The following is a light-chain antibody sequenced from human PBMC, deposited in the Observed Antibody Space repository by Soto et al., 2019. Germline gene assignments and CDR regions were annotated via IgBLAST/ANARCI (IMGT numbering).Light chain of an antibody. J-gene: IGKJ4*01. V-gene: IGKV3-11*01. Sequence: EVVLTQSRATLSLSPGERATLSCRASQSVVNLAWYQHKRGQAPRLLIYHVSTRATGIPSRFSGSGSETDFTLTISSLEPEDFAVYYCQQYSSWLRSFGGGTKVEIK. CDR3: QQYSSWLRS. CDR1: QSVVN. CDR2: HVS.